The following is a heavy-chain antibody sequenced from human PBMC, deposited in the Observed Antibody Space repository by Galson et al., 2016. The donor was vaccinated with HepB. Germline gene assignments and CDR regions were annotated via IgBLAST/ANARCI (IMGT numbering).Heavy chain of an antibody. V-gene: IGHV4-31*03. J-gene: IGHJ3*02. Sequence: TLSLTCTVSGGSISSGGYYWSWIRQHPGKGLEWIGYIYYSGSTYYNTSLKSRITISVDTSKNQFSLKLTSVTAADPALYYFAAGDASGEYYYAYDIWGQGTMVTASP. CDR2: IYYSGST. CDR1: GGSISSGGYY. D-gene: IGHD2/OR15-2a*01. CDR3: AAGDASGEYYYAYDI.